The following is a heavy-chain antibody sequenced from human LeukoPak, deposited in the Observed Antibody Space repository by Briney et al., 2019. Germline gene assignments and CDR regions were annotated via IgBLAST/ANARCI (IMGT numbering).Heavy chain of an antibody. D-gene: IGHD6-13*01. CDR1: GGSMSSSSEF. Sequence: SETLSLTCTVSGGSMSSSSEFWRWARQPPGEGLWWIVRFYKSGGSSYNPSLKSQVTISVDRSKNQFSRRLSSVTAADTAVYYCANIAAAGTYYYYGMDVWGQGTTVTVSS. CDR2: FYKSGGS. J-gene: IGHJ6*02. V-gene: IGHV4-39*01. CDR3: ANIAAAGTYYYYGMDV.